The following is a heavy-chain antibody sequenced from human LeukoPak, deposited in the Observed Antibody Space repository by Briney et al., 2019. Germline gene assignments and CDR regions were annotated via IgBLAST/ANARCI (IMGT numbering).Heavy chain of an antibody. D-gene: IGHD1-20*01. V-gene: IGHV3-7*01. CDR3: ARDNLYYFDY. J-gene: IGHJ4*02. CDR2: IKQDGSEK. Sequence: GGSLRLSCAASGFTFSNYAMTWVRQAPGKGLEWVANIKQDGSEKYYVDSVKGRFTISRDNAKNSLYLQMNSLRAEDTAVYYCARDNLYYFDYWGQGTLVTVSS. CDR1: GFTFSNYA.